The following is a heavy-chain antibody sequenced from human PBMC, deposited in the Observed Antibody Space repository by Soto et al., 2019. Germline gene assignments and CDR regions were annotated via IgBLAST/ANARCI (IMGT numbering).Heavy chain of an antibody. CDR3: ASRDYNFGYNDF. V-gene: IGHV4-34*01. J-gene: IGHJ4*02. CDR1: GASFSDYS. D-gene: IGHD5-18*01. CDR2: INHSGFT. Sequence: SSETLSLTCTVFGASFSDYSWTWIRQPPGKGLEWIGDINHSGFTNYSPSLKSRVTILVDTSKNQFSLKLSSVTAADTAVYYCASRDYNFGYNDFWGQGTLVTVSS.